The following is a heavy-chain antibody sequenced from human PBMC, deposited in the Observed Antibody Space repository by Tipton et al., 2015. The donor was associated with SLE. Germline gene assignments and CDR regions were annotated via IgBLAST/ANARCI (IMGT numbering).Heavy chain of an antibody. V-gene: IGHV4-39*06. Sequence: TLSLTCTVSGGSISSSTYYWGWIRQPPGKGLEWVGSIYYTGTTYYTPSLKSRVTISVDTSKNQFALRLRSVTAADTAMYYCARVETFMVVTPICCFGPWVQGTLVTVSS. CDR2: IYYTGTT. D-gene: IGHD4/OR15-4a*01. J-gene: IGHJ5*02. CDR3: ARVETFMVVTPICCFGP. CDR1: GGSISSSTYY.